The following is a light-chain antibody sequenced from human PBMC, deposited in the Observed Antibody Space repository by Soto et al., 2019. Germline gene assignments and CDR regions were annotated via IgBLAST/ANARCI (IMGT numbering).Light chain of an antibody. CDR1: QTVAKN. V-gene: IGKV3D-15*01. J-gene: IGKJ3*01. Sequence: EIVMTQSPAILSVSPGERATLSSRASQTVAKNLAWYQQKPGQPPIRLIYGASTRASGVPDRFSGSWSGTAFTNTISSLQSEDFAIYYCHQYNTWPPPSESVGPGTTVYIK. CDR2: GAS. CDR3: HQYNTWPPPSES.